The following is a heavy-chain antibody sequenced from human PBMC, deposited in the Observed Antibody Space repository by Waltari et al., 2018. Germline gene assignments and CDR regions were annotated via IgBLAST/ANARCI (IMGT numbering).Heavy chain of an antibody. CDR2: FDPEDGET. D-gene: IGHD3-9*01. Sequence: QVQLVQSGAEVKKPGASVQVSCKVSGYTLTELSMHGVRQAPGKGLEWMGGFDPEDGETIYAQKFQGRVTMTEDTSTDTAYMELSSLRSEDTAVYYCATVSRGYFDWLPDYWGQGTLVTVSS. V-gene: IGHV1-24*01. J-gene: IGHJ4*02. CDR3: ATVSRGYFDWLPDY. CDR1: GYTLTELS.